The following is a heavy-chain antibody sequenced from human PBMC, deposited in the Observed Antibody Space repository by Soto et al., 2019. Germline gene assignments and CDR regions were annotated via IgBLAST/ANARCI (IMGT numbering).Heavy chain of an antibody. V-gene: IGHV1-18*01. D-gene: IGHD1-7*01. CDR3: ARGSPKLELRLNSWFDP. CDR2: ISAYNGNT. Sequence: VASVKVSCKASGYTFTSYGISWVRQAPGQGLEWMGWISAYNGNTNYAQKLQGRVTMTTDTSTSTAYMELRSLRSDDTAVYYCARGSPKLELRLNSWFDPWGQGTLVTVSS. J-gene: IGHJ5*02. CDR1: GYTFTSYG.